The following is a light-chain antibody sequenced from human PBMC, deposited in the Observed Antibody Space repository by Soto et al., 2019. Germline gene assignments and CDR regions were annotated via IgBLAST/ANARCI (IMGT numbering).Light chain of an antibody. CDR2: SAS. CDR3: QQTDSLPPT. CDR1: RDISTW. J-gene: IGKJ4*01. V-gene: IGKV1D-12*01. Sequence: DIQMTQSPSSVSASVGDTVTITCRASRDISTWLAWYQLAPGKAPRLLIYSASTLQIGVPSRFSGSGSGTEFTLAINSLQPQDFATYYCQQTDSLPPTFGGGPKVDIK.